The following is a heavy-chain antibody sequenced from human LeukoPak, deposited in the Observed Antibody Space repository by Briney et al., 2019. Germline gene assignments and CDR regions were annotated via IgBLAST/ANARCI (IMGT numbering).Heavy chain of an antibody. CDR3: AKPYYYDSTGYEYYYYGMDV. Sequence: GGSLTLSCAGSGFTFSRYAMSWVRQAPGKGLEWVSAISRSGGSTYYADSVKGRYTISRDNSKNTLYLQMSSLRAEDTAIYYCAKPYYYDSTGYEYYYYGMDVWGQGTTVTVSS. D-gene: IGHD3-22*01. CDR2: ISRSGGST. J-gene: IGHJ6*02. CDR1: GFTFSRYA. V-gene: IGHV3-23*01.